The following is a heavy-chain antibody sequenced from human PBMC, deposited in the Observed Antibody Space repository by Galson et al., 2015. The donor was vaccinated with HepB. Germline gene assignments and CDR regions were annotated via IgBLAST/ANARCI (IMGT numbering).Heavy chain of an antibody. CDR3: ARGRDGYNQFFDL. Sequence: QSGAEGKKPGESLKISCKGSGYDFFNYWIAWVRQMPGKGLEWMGIIYAGDSDTRYSPSFQGQVTISADKSISTAYLQWSSLKASDTAMYYCARGRDGYNQFFDLWGRGTLVTVSS. V-gene: IGHV5-51*01. D-gene: IGHD5-24*01. CDR2: IYAGDSDT. J-gene: IGHJ2*01. CDR1: GYDFFNYW.